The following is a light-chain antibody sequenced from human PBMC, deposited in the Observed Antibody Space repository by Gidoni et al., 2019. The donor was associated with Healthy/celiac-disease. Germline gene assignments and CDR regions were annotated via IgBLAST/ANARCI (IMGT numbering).Light chain of an antibody. CDR1: QSISSY. Sequence: DIQMTQSPSSLSASVGDRVTITSRASQSISSYLNWYQQKPGKAPKLLIYAASRLQSGVPSRFSGSGSGTDFTLTISSLQPEDFATYYCQQSYSTPGFTFGPGTKVDIK. CDR3: QQSYSTPGFT. J-gene: IGKJ3*01. CDR2: AAS. V-gene: IGKV1-39*01.